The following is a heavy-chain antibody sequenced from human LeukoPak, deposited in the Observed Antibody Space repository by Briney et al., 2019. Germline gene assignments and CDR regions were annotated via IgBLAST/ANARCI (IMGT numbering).Heavy chain of an antibody. CDR1: GLTISSYA. CDR2: ISASGRTT. J-gene: IGHJ4*02. D-gene: IGHD2-15*01. CDR3: EKLCSGGSCYWNY. Sequence: GSLILSCAAAGLTISSYAMSWVRQAPGKGLEWVSHISASGRTTDYADSVKGRFTIYRDNSKNTVYLQMNSLRAEDTAVYYCEKLCSGGSCYWNYWGQGTLVTVSS. V-gene: IGHV3-23*01.